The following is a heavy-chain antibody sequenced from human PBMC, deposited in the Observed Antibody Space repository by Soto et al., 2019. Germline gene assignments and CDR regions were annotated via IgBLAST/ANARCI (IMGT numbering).Heavy chain of an antibody. D-gene: IGHD2-21*02. CDR3: AREDDGGDRDYYGLDV. CDR2: IHFSGSV. CDR1: GGSISGDYYY. J-gene: IGHJ6*02. Sequence: QVQLQQSGPGLVKPSQTLSLTCTVSGGSISGDYYYWTWIRQSPGKGLEWIGYIHFSGSVLYNPSFKSRPTISVDTSKNEFSLHLRSVTAADTAVYFCAREDDGGDRDYYGLDVWGQGTTVTVSS. V-gene: IGHV4-30-4*08.